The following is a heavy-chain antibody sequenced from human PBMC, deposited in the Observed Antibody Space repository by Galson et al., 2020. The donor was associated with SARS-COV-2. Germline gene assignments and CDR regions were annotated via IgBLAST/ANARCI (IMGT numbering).Heavy chain of an antibody. CDR1: GFTFSDHY. CDR3: AREAGRVRCVMTLYYFDA. CDR2: SRNKANSYIT. Sequence: GGSLRLSCAASGFTFSDHYIDWVRQAPEKGLEWVGRSRNKANSYITDYAASVKGRFTISRDESKNSLYLQMDSLRTEDTAVYYCAREAGRVRCVMTLYYFDAWGQGTLVTVSS. D-gene: IGHD3-10*01. V-gene: IGHV3-72*01. J-gene: IGHJ4*02.